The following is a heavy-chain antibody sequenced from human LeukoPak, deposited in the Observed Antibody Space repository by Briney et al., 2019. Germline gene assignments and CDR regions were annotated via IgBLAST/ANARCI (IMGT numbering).Heavy chain of an antibody. D-gene: IGHD6-13*01. V-gene: IGHV1-69*06. CDR3: ARDVAAAGRYYYYMDV. CDR1: GYTFTGYY. Sequence: SVKVSCKASGYTFTGYYMHWVRQAPGQGLEWMGGIIPIFGTANYAQKFQGRVTITADKSTSTAYMELSSLRSEDTAVYYCARDVAAAGRYYYYMDVWGKGTTVTVSS. J-gene: IGHJ6*03. CDR2: IIPIFGTA.